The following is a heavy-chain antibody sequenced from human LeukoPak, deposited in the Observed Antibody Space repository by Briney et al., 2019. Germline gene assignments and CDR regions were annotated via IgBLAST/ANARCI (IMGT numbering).Heavy chain of an antibody. CDR2: ISSNGGST. D-gene: IGHD5-18*01. V-gene: IGHV3-64*01. Sequence: PGGSLRLSCAASGFTFSSYGMHWVRQAPGKGLEYVSAISSNGGSTYYANSVKGRFTISRDNSKNTLYLQMGSLRAEDVAVYYCARDRGYSYGPYAYYFDYWGQGTLVTVSS. CDR3: ARDRGYSYGPYAYYFDY. J-gene: IGHJ4*02. CDR1: GFTFSSYG.